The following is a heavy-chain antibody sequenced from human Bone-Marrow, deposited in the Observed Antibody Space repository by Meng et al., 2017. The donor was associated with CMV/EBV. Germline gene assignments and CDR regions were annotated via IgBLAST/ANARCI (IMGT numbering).Heavy chain of an antibody. D-gene: IGHD3-22*01. V-gene: IGHV1-2*02. J-gene: IGHJ4*01. CDR1: GYTFTGYL. CDR3: ARGEYYYDSSGYLRFEY. Sequence: ASVKVSCKASGYTFTGYLMHWVRQAPGQGLEWMGWINPNTGGTKYAQRFQGRVTMTRDTSISTAYMELRRLRSDDAAVYYCARGEYYYDSSGYLRFEYWGHGTLVTVSS. CDR2: INPNTGGT.